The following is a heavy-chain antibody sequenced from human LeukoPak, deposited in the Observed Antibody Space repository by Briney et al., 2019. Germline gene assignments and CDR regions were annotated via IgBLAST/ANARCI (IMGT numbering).Heavy chain of an antibody. D-gene: IGHD6-19*01. V-gene: IGHV3-7*01. CDR2: IKQDGSEI. CDR1: GFTFSNYW. J-gene: IGHJ5*01. Sequence: PGGSLRLSCAASGFTFSNYWMNWVRRAPGKGLEWVANIKQDGSEISYVDSVRGRFTVSRDNAKSSLYLQMNSLRAEDTAVYYCARESRGNGWYKWFDSWGQGTLVTVSS. CDR3: ARESRGNGWYKWFDS.